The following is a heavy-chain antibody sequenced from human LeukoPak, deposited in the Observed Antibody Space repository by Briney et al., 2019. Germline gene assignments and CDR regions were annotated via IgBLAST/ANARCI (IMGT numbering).Heavy chain of an antibody. CDR2: IYYDGST. Sequence: SETLSLTCTVSGGSISSRSYYWGWIRQPPGKGLEWIGNIYYDGSTYYNPSLKSRATISVDTSKNQFSLKLSSVTAADTAVYYCARDRSRWDLLLFDYWGQGALVTVSS. D-gene: IGHD1-26*01. CDR3: ARDRSRWDLLLFDY. J-gene: IGHJ4*02. CDR1: GGSISSRSYY. V-gene: IGHV4-39*07.